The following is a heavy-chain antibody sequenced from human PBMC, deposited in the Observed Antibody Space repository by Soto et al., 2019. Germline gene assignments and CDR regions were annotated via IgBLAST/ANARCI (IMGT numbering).Heavy chain of an antibody. Sequence: QVQLQESGPGLVEASETLSLTCTVSGGSLGSYYWSWIRQLPGKGLEWIGYGFYTGRANYNASLKSRVSISLDTSNYTFSLKLSSVTAADTAVYYCARDGDGRMTTNPYYYNGMDVWGPGTTVTVSS. V-gene: IGHV4-59*01. D-gene: IGHD4-4*01. CDR2: GFYTGRA. CDR1: GGSLGSYY. CDR3: ARDGDGRMTTNPYYYNGMDV. J-gene: IGHJ6*02.